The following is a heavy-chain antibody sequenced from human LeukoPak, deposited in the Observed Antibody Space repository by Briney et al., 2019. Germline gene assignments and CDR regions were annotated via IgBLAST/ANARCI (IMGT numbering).Heavy chain of an antibody. Sequence: PSETLSLTCTVSRGSISNYYWSWIRQPPGKGLESIGYIHYTGSTTYNPSLKSRVTISVDTSKNQFSLKLSSVTAADTAVYYCARVRYHAVYGTGTYFYHFDYWGQGARVTVSP. CDR3: ARVRYHAVYGTGTYFYHFDY. J-gene: IGHJ4*02. V-gene: IGHV4-59*01. CDR2: IHYTGST. CDR1: RGSISNYY. D-gene: IGHD3-10*01.